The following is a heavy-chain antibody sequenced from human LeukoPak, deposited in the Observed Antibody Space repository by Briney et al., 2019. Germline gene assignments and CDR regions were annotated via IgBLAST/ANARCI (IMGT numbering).Heavy chain of an antibody. V-gene: IGHV1-18*01. CDR2: ISAYNGNT. CDR3: AREWIQLWLLDY. CDR1: GYTFTSYG. D-gene: IGHD5-18*01. Sequence: ASVKLSCKASGYTFTSYGISWVRQAPGQGLEWMGWISAYNGNTNYAQKLQGRVTMTTDTSTSTAYMELRSLRSDDTAVYYCAREWIQLWLLDYWGQGTLVTVSS. J-gene: IGHJ4*02.